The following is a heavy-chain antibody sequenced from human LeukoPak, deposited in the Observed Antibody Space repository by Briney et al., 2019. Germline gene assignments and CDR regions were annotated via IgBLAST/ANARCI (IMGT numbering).Heavy chain of an antibody. D-gene: IGHD6-13*01. CDR2: IDPSDSYT. Sequence: GESLRISCKGSGYSFTSYWISWVRQMPGKGLEWMGSIDPSDSYTNYSPSFQGHVTISPDKSISTAYLQWSSLKASDTAMYYCATSVFGSSYSFDYWGQGTLVTVSS. J-gene: IGHJ4*02. CDR3: ATSVFGSSYSFDY. CDR1: GYSFTSYW. V-gene: IGHV5-10-1*01.